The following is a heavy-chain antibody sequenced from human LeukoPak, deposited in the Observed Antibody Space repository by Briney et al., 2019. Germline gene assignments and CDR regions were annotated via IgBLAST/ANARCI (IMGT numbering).Heavy chain of an antibody. Sequence: GGSLRLSCAASGLTVRTNYMHWVRQAPGKGLEWVSVISTGGQTYYADSVKARFIVSRDNPNNTLSLQMNSLRVDDTAVYFCARERLGMDVWGQGTTVTVSS. J-gene: IGHJ6*02. CDR1: GLTVRTNY. V-gene: IGHV3-66*01. CDR3: ARERLGMDV. D-gene: IGHD6-19*01. CDR2: ISTGGQT.